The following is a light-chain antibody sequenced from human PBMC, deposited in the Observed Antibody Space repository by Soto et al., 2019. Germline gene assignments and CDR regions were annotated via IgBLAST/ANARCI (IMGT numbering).Light chain of an antibody. Sequence: EIVMTQSPASLSLSPGERATLSCRASQSVSSYLAWYQQKPGQAPRLLIYDASNRATGIPARFSGSGSGTDFTHTISVVEEENRALYRCKQRSNWLLRDIGQGTRLEIK. CDR3: KQRSNWLLRD. CDR1: QSVSSY. J-gene: IGKJ5*01. V-gene: IGKV3-11*01. CDR2: DAS.